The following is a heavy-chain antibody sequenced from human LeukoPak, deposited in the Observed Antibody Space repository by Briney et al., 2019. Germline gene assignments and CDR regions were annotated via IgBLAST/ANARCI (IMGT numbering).Heavy chain of an antibody. CDR2: ISSYNVNT. J-gene: IGHJ4*02. V-gene: IGHV1-18*01. CDR3: ARTYYFGSGTYYKWYFDY. D-gene: IGHD3-10*01. CDR1: GYTFSSYG. Sequence: ASVEVSCKASGYTFSSYGASWVRQAPGQGLEWMGWISSYNVNTKYAQNLQGRVTMSTDTSTSTAYMELRGLRSDDTAVYYCARTYYFGSGTYYKWYFDYWGQGTQVTVSS.